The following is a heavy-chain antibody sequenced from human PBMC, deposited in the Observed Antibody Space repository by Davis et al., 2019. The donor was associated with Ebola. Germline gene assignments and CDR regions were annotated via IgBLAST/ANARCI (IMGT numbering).Heavy chain of an antibody. CDR3: ARGLAAAGLDS. CDR2: ISAYSGSA. V-gene: IGHV1-18*01. CDR1: GYSFTTHG. J-gene: IGHJ5*01. Sequence: AASVKVSCKASGYSFTTHGITWVRQAPGQGLEWMGWISAYSGSANYAHNLQGRVTMTKETSTTTAYMELRNLTSDDTAVYYCARGLAAAGLDSWGQGTLVTVSS. D-gene: IGHD6-13*01.